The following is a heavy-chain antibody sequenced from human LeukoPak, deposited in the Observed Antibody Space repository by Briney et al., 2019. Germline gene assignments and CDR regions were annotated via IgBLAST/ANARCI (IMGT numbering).Heavy chain of an antibody. V-gene: IGHV3-23*01. Sequence: GASLRLSCAASGFTFSSYAMSWARQAPGKGLEWVSAISGRGGSTYYADSVKGRFTISRDNSKNTLYLQMNSLRAEDTAVYYCAKDRDDFWSGYSLDAFDIWGQGTMVTVSS. D-gene: IGHD3-3*01. CDR1: GFTFSSYA. CDR2: ISGRGGST. CDR3: AKDRDDFWSGYSLDAFDI. J-gene: IGHJ3*02.